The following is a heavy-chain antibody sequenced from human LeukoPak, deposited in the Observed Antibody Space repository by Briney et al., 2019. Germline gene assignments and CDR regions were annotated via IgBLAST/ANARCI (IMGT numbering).Heavy chain of an antibody. CDR2: ISSNGGST. Sequence: PGGSLRLSCAASGFTFSSYAMHWVRQAPGKGLEYVSAISSNGGSTYYANSVKGRFTISRDNSKNTLYLQMGSLRAEDMAVYYCARALYCSSTSCRTYYYGMDVWGQGTTVTVSS. CDR3: ARALYCSSTSCRTYYYGMDV. J-gene: IGHJ6*02. D-gene: IGHD2-2*01. V-gene: IGHV3-64*01. CDR1: GFTFSSYA.